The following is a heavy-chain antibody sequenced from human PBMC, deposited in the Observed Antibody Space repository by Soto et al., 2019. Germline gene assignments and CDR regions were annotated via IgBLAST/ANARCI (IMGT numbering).Heavy chain of an antibody. V-gene: IGHV1-18*01. CDR1: GYTFTSYG. CDR3: ASLVSGDYGGNGGTDF. J-gene: IGHJ4*02. D-gene: IGHD4-17*01. CDR2: ISAYNGNT. Sequence: QVQLVQSGAEVKKPGASVKVSCKASGYTFTSYGISWVRQAPGQGLEWMGWISAYNGNTNYAQKLQGRGTMTTDTSTSTAYMELRGLRSDDTAVYYCASLVSGDYGGNGGTDFWGQGTLVTVSS.